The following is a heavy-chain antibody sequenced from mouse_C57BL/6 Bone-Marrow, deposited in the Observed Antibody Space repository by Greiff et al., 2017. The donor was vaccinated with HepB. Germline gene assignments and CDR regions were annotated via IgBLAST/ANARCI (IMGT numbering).Heavy chain of an antibody. CDR3: ANDLRWYFLYFDV. CDR1: GYTFTSYW. V-gene: IGHV1-72*01. Sequence: QVQLQQPGAELVKPGASVKLSCKASGYTFTSYWMHWVKQRPGRGLEWIGRIDPNSGGTKYNEKFKSKATLTVDKPSSTAYMQLSSLTSEDSAVYCCANDLRWYFLYFDVWGTGTTVTVSS. J-gene: IGHJ1*03. CDR2: IDPNSGGT. D-gene: IGHD2-1*01.